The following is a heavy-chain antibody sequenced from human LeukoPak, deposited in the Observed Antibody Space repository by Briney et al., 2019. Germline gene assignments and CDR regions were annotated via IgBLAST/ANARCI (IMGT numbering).Heavy chain of an antibody. CDR1: GLTVSSNY. J-gene: IGHJ6*03. V-gene: IGHV3-66*01. D-gene: IGHD3-10*01. CDR3: AGSGSYYYYYYMDV. CDR2: IYSGGST. Sequence: PGGSLRLSCAASGLTVSSNYMSWVRQAPGKGLEWVSVIYSGGSTYYADSVKGRFTISRDNSKNTLYLQMNSLRAEDTAVYYCAGSGSYYYYYYMDVWGKGTTVTISS.